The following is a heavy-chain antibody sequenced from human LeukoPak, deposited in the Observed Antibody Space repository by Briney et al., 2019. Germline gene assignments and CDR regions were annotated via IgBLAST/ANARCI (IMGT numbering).Heavy chain of an antibody. J-gene: IGHJ3*02. CDR1: GYTFTSYY. V-gene: IGHV1-46*01. CDR3: ASYYGSGSYESDAFDI. CDR2: INSSGGST. D-gene: IGHD3-10*01. Sequence: ASVKVSCKASGYTFTSYYMHWVRQAPGQGLEWMGIINSSGGSTSYAQKFQGRVTMTRDTSISTAYMELSRLRSDDTAVYYCASYYGSGSYESDAFDIWGQGTMVTVSS.